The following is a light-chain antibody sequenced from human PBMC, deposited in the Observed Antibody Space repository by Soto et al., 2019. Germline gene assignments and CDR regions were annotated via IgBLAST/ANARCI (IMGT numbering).Light chain of an antibody. Sequence: SYELTQPLSVSVAPGQTARITCGGNNIGSKNVHWYQQKPGQAPVLVIYRDSNRPSGIPERFSGSNSGNTATLTISRAQAGDEADYYCQVWDSSTYGFGTGTKVTVL. CDR3: QVWDSSTYG. CDR2: RDS. J-gene: IGLJ1*01. CDR1: NIGSKN. V-gene: IGLV3-9*01.